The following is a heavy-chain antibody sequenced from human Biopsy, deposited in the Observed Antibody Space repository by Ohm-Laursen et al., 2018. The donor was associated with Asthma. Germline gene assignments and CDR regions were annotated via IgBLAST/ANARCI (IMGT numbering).Heavy chain of an antibody. D-gene: IGHD6-19*01. Sequence: SSVKVSCKAPGGTFSNFAISWVRQAPGQGLEWLGGIMAGFGTTNYAQKFQGRVTITADESMSTAYMEVTSLRSEDTAIYYCARCQVGYSSGWSLLLKKIYYSGMDVWGQGTAVTVSS. V-gene: IGHV1-69*01. CDR2: IMAGFGTT. CDR3: ARCQVGYSSGWSLLLKKIYYSGMDV. J-gene: IGHJ6*02. CDR1: GGTFSNFA.